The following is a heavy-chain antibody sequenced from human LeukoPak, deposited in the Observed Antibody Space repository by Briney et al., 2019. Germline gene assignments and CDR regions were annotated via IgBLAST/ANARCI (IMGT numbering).Heavy chain of an antibody. Sequence: SETLSLTCAVYGGSFRGYYWSWIRQPPGKGLEWIGEINHSGSTNYNPSPKSRVTISVDTSKNQFSLKLSSVTAADTAVYYCARVAIEGRDRHNAFDIWGQGTMVTVSS. J-gene: IGHJ3*02. V-gene: IGHV4-34*01. CDR2: INHSGST. CDR1: GGSFRGYY. D-gene: IGHD5-12*01. CDR3: ARVAIEGRDRHNAFDI.